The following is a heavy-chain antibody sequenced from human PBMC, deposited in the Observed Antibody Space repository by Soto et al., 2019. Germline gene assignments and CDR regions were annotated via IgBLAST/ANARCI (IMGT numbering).Heavy chain of an antibody. CDR3: ARGDWPTQMDV. V-gene: IGHV4-31*03. D-gene: IGHD2-21*01. Sequence: QVQLQESGPGLVKPSQTLSLTCTVSGGSISGGTYYWSCIRQPPGQGREWIGYIYFSGSTYDNPSLKSRVIISVDTSKNQFSLRLSSVTAADTAVYYCARGDWPTQMDVWGQGTTVTVSS. CDR1: GGSISGGTYY. CDR2: IYFSGST. J-gene: IGHJ6*02.